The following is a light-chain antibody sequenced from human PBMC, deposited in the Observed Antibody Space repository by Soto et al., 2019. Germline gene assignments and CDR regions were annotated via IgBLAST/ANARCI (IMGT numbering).Light chain of an antibody. CDR2: AVT. CDR3: SSYTSSSTL. CDR1: SRDVGGYHY. Sequence: QSALTQPRSVSGSPGQTVTISCTGTSRDVGGYHYVSWYQQHPGKAPKLMIYAVTDRPSGVSSRFSGSKSGNTASLTISGLQAEDEADYYCSSYTSSSTLFGTGTKLTVL. J-gene: IGLJ1*01. V-gene: IGLV2-14*01.